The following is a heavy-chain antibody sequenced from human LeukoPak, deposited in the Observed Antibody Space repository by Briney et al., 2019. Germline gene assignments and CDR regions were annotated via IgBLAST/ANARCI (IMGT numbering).Heavy chain of an antibody. D-gene: IGHD6-13*01. CDR1: GHIFTAYH. CDR3: TRAGGPGASSRWSRFDY. V-gene: IGHV1-2*02. CDR2: INPNSDST. Sequence: SVNLFCNVSGHIFTAYHIQWARHPPEQGLEWMGWINPNSDSTHSALKFQGRVTMTRDTSISTAYMELNNLSSDDTVVYYCTRAGGPGASSRWSRFDYWGQGTLVTVSS. J-gene: IGHJ4*02.